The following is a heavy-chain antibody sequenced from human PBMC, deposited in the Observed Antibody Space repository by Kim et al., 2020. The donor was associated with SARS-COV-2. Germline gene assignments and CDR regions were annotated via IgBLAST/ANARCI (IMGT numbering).Heavy chain of an antibody. Sequence: SETLSLTCSVSGDSITSGRYYWGWIRQPPGKGLEWIGSIYSTGSTYYNPSLKTRVTIFVDTSKNQFSLKLGSVAAPDTAVYYCARHILTNNWFDPWGQG. J-gene: IGHJ5*02. CDR3: ARHILTNNWFDP. CDR2: IYSTGST. CDR1: GDSITSGRYY. D-gene: IGHD3-9*01. V-gene: IGHV4-39*01.